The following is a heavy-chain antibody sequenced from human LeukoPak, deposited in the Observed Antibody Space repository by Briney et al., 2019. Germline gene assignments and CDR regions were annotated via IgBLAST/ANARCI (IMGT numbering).Heavy chain of an antibody. J-gene: IGHJ5*02. CDR1: GGSINSGDYY. Sequence: PSETLSLTCTVSGGSINSGDYYWSWIRQPPGKGPEWIGYIYYSGNTYYNPSLKSRVTISLDTSKNQFSLKLSSVTAADTAVYYCARDLSPHGFDPWGQGTLVTVSS. CDR3: ARDLSPHGFDP. CDR2: IYYSGNT. V-gene: IGHV4-30-4*01.